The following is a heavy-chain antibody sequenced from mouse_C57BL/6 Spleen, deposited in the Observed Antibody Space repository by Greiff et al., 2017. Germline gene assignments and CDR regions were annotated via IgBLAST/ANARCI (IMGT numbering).Heavy chain of an antibody. Sequence: EVKLQESGGGLVQPGGSLSLSCAASGFTFTDYYMSWVRQPPGKALEWLGFIRNKANGYTSEYSASVKGRFTISSDNSQSILHLQMKDLRAEETATCYGERYSGGSYFDYWGQGTTVTVSS. CDR1: GFTFTDYY. J-gene: IGHJ2*01. CDR3: ERYSGGSYFDY. CDR2: IRNKANGYTS. V-gene: IGHV7-3*01.